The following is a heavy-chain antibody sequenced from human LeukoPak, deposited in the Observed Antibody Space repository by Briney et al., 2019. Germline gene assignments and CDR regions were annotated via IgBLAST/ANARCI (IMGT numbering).Heavy chain of an antibody. J-gene: IGHJ4*02. Sequence: GGSLRLSCAASGFTFSSYSMNWVRQAPGKGLEGVSSISSSSSYIYYADSVKGRFTISRDKAKNSLYLQMNSRRAEDTAVYYCARRVGADYWGQGTLVTVSS. D-gene: IGHD1-26*01. V-gene: IGHV3-21*01. CDR2: ISSSSSYI. CDR3: ARRVGADY. CDR1: GFTFSSYS.